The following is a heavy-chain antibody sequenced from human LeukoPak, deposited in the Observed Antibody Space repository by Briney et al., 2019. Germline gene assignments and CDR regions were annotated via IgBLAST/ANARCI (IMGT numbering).Heavy chain of an antibody. Sequence: ASVKVSCKASGYTFTSYGISWVRQAPGQGLEWMGWISAYNGNTNYAQKLQGRVTMTTDTSTSTAYMELRSLRSDDTAVYYCARDSFGIFGVVTYYYYGMDVWGQGTTVTVSS. D-gene: IGHD3-3*01. V-gene: IGHV1-18*01. CDR2: ISAYNGNT. CDR3: ARDSFGIFGVVTYYYYGMDV. J-gene: IGHJ6*02. CDR1: GYTFTSYG.